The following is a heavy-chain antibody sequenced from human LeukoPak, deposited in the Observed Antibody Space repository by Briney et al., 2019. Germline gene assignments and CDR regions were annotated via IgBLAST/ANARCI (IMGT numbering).Heavy chain of an antibody. V-gene: IGHV4-61*05. Sequence: PSQTLSLTCTVSGGSISSSSYYWGWIRQPPGKGLEWIGYIYYSGSTNYNPSLKSRVTISVDTSKNQFSLKLTSVTAADTAVYYCARGGSWYQWFDPWGQGTLVTVSS. CDR2: IYYSGST. CDR1: GGSISSSSYY. D-gene: IGHD6-13*01. CDR3: ARGGSWYQWFDP. J-gene: IGHJ5*02.